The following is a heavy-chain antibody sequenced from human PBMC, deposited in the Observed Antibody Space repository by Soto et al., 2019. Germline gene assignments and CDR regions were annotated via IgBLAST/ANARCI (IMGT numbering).Heavy chain of an antibody. CDR2: IGSDTSYI. V-gene: IGHV3-21*04. Sequence: GESLRLSCRASGFTFSSYSTNWVRQAPGKGLEWVSSIGSDTSYIYYADSVKGRFTISRDKSKNTVFLQMNSLRAEDTAVYYCARDVLRLRYFSAFDIWGQGTMVTVSS. CDR1: GFTFSSYS. J-gene: IGHJ3*02. D-gene: IGHD3-9*01. CDR3: ARDVLRLRYFSAFDI.